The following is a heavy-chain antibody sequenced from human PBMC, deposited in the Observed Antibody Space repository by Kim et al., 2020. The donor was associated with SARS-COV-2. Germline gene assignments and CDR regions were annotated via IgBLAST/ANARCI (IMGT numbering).Heavy chain of an antibody. J-gene: IGHJ6*02. V-gene: IGHV4-34*01. Sequence: NYNPSLKSRVTISVDTSKNQFSLKLSSVTAADTAVYYCARGVYYYYGMDVWGQGTTVTVSS. CDR3: ARGVYYYYGMDV.